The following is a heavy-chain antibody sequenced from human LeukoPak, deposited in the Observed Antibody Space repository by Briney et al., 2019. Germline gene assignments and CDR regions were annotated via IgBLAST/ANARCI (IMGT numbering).Heavy chain of an antibody. CDR3: ASFLCGGDCYVDY. Sequence: SETLSLTCTVSGGSISSHYWSWIRQPPGKGLEWIGYIYYSGSTNYNPSLKSRVTISVDTSKNQFSLKLSSVTAADTAVYYCASFLCGGDCYVDYWGQGTLVTVSS. D-gene: IGHD2-21*02. CDR1: GGSISSHY. J-gene: IGHJ4*02. CDR2: IYYSGST. V-gene: IGHV4-59*11.